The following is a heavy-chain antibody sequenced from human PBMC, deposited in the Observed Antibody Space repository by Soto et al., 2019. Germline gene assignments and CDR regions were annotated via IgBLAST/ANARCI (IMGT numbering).Heavy chain of an antibody. Sequence: QVQLVQSGAEVKKPGASVKVSCKASGYTFTSYDINWVRQATGQGLEWMGWMNPNSGNTGYAQKFQGRVTMTRNTSISTAYMEPSSLRSEHTAAYSCARARTGTTSMAVWGQGTTVTVSS. J-gene: IGHJ6*02. V-gene: IGHV1-8*01. CDR3: ARARTGTTSMAV. CDR2: MNPNSGNT. CDR1: GYTFTSYD. D-gene: IGHD1-1*01.